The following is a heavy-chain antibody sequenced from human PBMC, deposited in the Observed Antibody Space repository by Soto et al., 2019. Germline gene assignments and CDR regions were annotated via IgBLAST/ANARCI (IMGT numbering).Heavy chain of an antibody. CDR3: ARPLVAPVAGPYYYGMDV. D-gene: IGHD6-19*01. CDR2: IWYDGNTK. V-gene: IGHV3-33*01. CDR1: GFTFNTYG. Sequence: GGSLRLSCAASGFTFNTYGFNWVRQAPGKGLEWVAVIWYDGNTKYYADSVKGRFTISRDNLKNTLYLQMNSLTAEDTAVYYCARPLVAPVAGPYYYGMDVWGQGTTVTVSS. J-gene: IGHJ6*02.